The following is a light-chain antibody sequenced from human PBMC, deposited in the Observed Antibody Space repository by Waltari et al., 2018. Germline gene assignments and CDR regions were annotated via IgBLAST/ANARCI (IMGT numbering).Light chain of an antibody. CDR3: QQFGSSPWT. J-gene: IGKJ1*01. Sequence: EIVLTQSPGTLSLSPAERATLPCRASQSVGTNYLAWYQQKPGQAPRLLIYGTSSRATGIPDRFSGSGYGTDFTLTISRLEPEDFAVYYCQQFGSSPWTFGHGTKVEIK. CDR1: QSVGTNY. CDR2: GTS. V-gene: IGKV3-20*01.